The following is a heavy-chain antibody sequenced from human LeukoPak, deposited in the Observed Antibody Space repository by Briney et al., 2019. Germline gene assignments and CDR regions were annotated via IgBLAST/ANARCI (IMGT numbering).Heavy chain of an antibody. D-gene: IGHD1-7*01. J-gene: IGHJ5*02. CDR2: VNHSGSA. V-gene: IGHV4-34*01. CDR1: GETFTNYY. Sequence: SETLSLTCVVYGETFTNYYWSWIRQPPGKGPGWIGEVNHSGSANYNPSLKSRVTISVDTSKSQFSLRLNSVTAADTAVYYCARGPRLQLELRKKYNWFDPWGQGSLVTVSS. CDR3: ARGPRLQLELRKKYNWFDP.